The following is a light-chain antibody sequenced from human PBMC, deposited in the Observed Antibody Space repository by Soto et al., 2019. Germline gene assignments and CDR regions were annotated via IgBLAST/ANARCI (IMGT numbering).Light chain of an antibody. CDR3: CSFASSSTFWV. J-gene: IGLJ3*02. CDR2: EVN. CDR1: TSDVGGYDV. V-gene: IGLV2-23*02. Sequence: QSALTQPASVSGSPGQSITISCSGTTSDVGGYDVVSWYQQHPGKAPKLMIFEVNQRPSGVSDRFSGSKSGNTASLTISGLQAGDEADYYCCSFASSSTFWVFGGGTKLTVL.